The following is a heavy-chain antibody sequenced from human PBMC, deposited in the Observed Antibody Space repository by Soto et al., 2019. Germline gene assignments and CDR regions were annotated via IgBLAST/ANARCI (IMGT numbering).Heavy chain of an antibody. J-gene: IGHJ4*02. V-gene: IGHV4-34*01. CDR1: GGSFSGYY. Sequence: SETLSLTCAVYGGSFSGYYWSWIRQPPGKGLEWFGEINHSGSTSYNPSLKSRITISVDTSKNQFSLQLTSVTAADTAVYYCARAHGTRRYYDILTVAAPAPDYWGQGTLVTVSS. CDR2: INHSGST. D-gene: IGHD3-9*01. CDR3: ARAHGTRRYYDILTVAAPAPDY.